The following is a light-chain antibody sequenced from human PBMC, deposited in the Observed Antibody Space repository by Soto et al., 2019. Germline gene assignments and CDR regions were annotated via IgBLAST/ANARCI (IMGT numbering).Light chain of an antibody. CDR2: GAS. Sequence: ERVVTQSPVTLSVSPGDGATLSCRASESVSTNLAWYQQRPGQAPRLLIYGASSRATGIPDRFSGSGSGTDFTLAISRLDPEDFAVYYCQQYGSSPLTFGGGTKVDIK. J-gene: IGKJ4*01. V-gene: IGKV3-20*01. CDR1: ESVSTN. CDR3: QQYGSSPLT.